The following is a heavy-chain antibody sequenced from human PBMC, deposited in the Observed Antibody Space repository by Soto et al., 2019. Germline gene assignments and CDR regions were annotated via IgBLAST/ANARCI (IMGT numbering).Heavy chain of an antibody. CDR2: IYYSGST. J-gene: IGHJ3*02. CDR3: ASTNIVATIYAFDI. CDR1: GGSISSGGYY. V-gene: IGHV4-31*03. D-gene: IGHD5-12*01. Sequence: TLSLTCTVSGGSISSGGYYWSWIRQHPGKGLEWIGYIYYSGSTYYNPSLKSRVTISVDTSKNQFSLKLSSVTAADTAVYYCASTNIVATIYAFDIWGQGTMVTVSS.